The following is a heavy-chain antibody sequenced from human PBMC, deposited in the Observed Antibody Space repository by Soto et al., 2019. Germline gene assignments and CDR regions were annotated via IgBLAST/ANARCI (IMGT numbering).Heavy chain of an antibody. CDR2: IIPIFGTA. D-gene: IGHD3-22*01. CDR1: GGTFSSYA. Sequence: SVKVSCKASGGTFSSYAISWVRQAPGQGLEWMGGIIPIFGTANYAQKFQGRVTITADESTSTAYMELSSLRSEDTAVYYCARAYYDSSGYYPYFVYWGQGTVVTVSS. J-gene: IGHJ4*02. V-gene: IGHV1-69*13. CDR3: ARAYYDSSGYYPYFVY.